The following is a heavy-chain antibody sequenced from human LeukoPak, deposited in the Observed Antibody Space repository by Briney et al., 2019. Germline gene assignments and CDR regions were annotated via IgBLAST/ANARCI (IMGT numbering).Heavy chain of an antibody. CDR2: IIPIFGTA. V-gene: IGHV1-69*13. D-gene: IGHD6-6*01. Sequence: SVKVSCKASGGTFSSYAISWVRQAPGQGLEWMGGIIPIFGTANYAQKFQGRVTITADESTSTAYMELSSLRSEDTAVYYCARGQVQSAARRYDAFDIWGQGTMVTVSS. J-gene: IGHJ3*02. CDR3: ARGQVQSAARRYDAFDI. CDR1: GGTFSSYA.